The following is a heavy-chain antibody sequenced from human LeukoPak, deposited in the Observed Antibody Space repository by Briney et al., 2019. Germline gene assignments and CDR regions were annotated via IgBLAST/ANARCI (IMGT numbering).Heavy chain of an antibody. CDR1: GFTFSSYG. D-gene: IGHD2-21*02. CDR3: VRRVLGTHCVDF. V-gene: IGHV3-33*01. J-gene: IGHJ4*02. CDR2: IWSDGSNK. Sequence: GGSLRLSCAASGFTFSSYGMHWVRQAPGKGLERVAVIWSDGSNKCYADSVKGRFTISRDNSKNTLDLQMSSLGVEDTAVYYCVRRVLGTHCVDFWGQGTLVTVSS.